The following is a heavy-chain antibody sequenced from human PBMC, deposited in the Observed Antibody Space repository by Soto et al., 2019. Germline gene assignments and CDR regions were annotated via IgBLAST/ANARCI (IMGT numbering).Heavy chain of an antibody. Sequence: QVQLVQSGAEVKKPGASVKVSCKASGYTFTSYDINWVRQATGQGLEWMGWMNPHSGNTGYAEKFQGRVTMTRNTSISTAYMELSSLRSEDTAVYYCARGITIFGVVDPGGQGTLVTVSS. D-gene: IGHD3-3*01. J-gene: IGHJ5*02. CDR3: ARGITIFGVVDP. CDR2: MNPHSGNT. V-gene: IGHV1-8*01. CDR1: GYTFTSYD.